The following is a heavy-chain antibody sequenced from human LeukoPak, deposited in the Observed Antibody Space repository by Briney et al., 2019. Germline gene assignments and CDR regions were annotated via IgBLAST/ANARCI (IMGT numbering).Heavy chain of an antibody. CDR1: GFTFSNYA. J-gene: IGHJ4*02. D-gene: IGHD1-26*01. V-gene: IGHV3-30*04. CDR3: ARESGSSYYFDY. Sequence: GGSLRLSCAASGFTFSNYALHWVRQAPGKGLEWVAVISYDGSNKYYADSVKGRFTISRDNSKNTLYLQVNSLRADDTAVYSCARESGSSYYFDYWGQGTLVTVSS. CDR2: ISYDGSNK.